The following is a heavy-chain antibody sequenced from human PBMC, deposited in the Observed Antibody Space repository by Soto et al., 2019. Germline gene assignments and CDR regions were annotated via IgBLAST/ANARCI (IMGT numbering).Heavy chain of an antibody. J-gene: IGHJ5*02. CDR1: GFTFNSYV. CDR3: AENGCGGDCYSSVAGNWFDP. D-gene: IGHD2-21*02. V-gene: IGHV3-23*01. Sequence: EEQLLESGGGLVQPGGSLTLSCAASGFTFNSYVMSWVRQAPGKGLEWISIISGNGGTTDYADSVKGRFTISRDNSNNTLFLQMKGPRPDDTAVYYCAENGCGGDCYSSVAGNWFDPWGQGTLVTVSS. CDR2: ISGNGGTT.